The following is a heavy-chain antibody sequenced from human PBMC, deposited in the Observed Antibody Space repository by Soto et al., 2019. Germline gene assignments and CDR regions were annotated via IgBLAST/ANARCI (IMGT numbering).Heavy chain of an antibody. J-gene: IGHJ3*02. D-gene: IGHD3-22*01. CDR2: ISYDGSNK. CDR1: EFTFSIYA. CDR3: ARDGSTMIVVVIGGAFDI. Sequence: WGALRLYCVTSEFTFSIYAMDWVRHAPGNGLEWVAVISYDGSNKYYADSVKGRFTISRDNSKNTLYLQMNRLRAEDTAVYYCARDGSTMIVVVIGGAFDIWGQGTLFTVSS. V-gene: IGHV3-30-3*01.